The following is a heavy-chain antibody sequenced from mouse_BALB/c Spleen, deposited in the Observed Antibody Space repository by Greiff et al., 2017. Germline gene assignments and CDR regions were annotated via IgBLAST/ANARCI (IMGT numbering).Heavy chain of an antibody. V-gene: IGHV2-2*02. Sequence: QVHVKQSGPGLVQPSQSLSITCTVSGFSLTSYGVHWVRQSPGKGLEWLGVIWSGGSTDYNAAFISRLSISKDNSKSQVFFKMNSLQANDTAIYYCARKGYGSCFAYWGQGTLVTVSA. CDR3: ARKGYGSCFAY. CDR1: GFSLTSYG. CDR2: IWSGGST. D-gene: IGHD1-1*01. J-gene: IGHJ3*01.